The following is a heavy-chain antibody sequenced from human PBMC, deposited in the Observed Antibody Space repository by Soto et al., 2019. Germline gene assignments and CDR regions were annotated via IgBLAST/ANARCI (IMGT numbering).Heavy chain of an antibody. J-gene: IGHJ5*02. CDR1: GYTFTSCY. D-gene: IGHD6-6*01. V-gene: IGHV1-2*04. Sequence: SGKVSCKASGYTFTSCYMHLVRQAPGQGLEWMGWINPNSGGTNYAQKFQGWVTMTRDTSISTAYMELSRLSSDDTAVYYCARSRGEYSSSSAPYNWFDPWGQGTLVTGSS. CDR2: INPNSGGT. CDR3: ARSRGEYSSSSAPYNWFDP.